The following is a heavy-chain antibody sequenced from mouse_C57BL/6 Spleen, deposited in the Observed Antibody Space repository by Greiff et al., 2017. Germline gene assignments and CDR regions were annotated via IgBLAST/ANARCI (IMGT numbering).Heavy chain of an antibody. CDR2: ILPGSGST. Sequence: QVQLQQSGAELMKPGASVKLSCKATGYTFTGYWIEWVKQRPGHGLEWIGEILPGSGSTNYNEKCKGKATFTADTSSNTAYMQLSSLTTEDSAIYYCARLYGSPFWGQGTTLTVSS. J-gene: IGHJ2*01. CDR1: GYTFTGYW. V-gene: IGHV1-9*01. D-gene: IGHD1-1*01. CDR3: ARLYGSPF.